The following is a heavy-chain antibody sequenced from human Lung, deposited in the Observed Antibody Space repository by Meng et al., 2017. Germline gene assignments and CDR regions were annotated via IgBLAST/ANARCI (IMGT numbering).Heavy chain of an antibody. CDR1: GSSLSTSGVA. J-gene: IGHJ4*02. Sequence: QITLKESGPALVKPTQTLTLTCTLSGSSLSTSGVAVGWIRQPPGKALEWLALIYWDDEKRYSPSPKSXXTITKDTSKNHVVLTMTNMDPVDTATYYCAHSWGSGYYFGPLDYWGQGTLVTVSS. CDR3: AHSWGSGYYFGPLDY. D-gene: IGHD3-22*01. V-gene: IGHV2-5*02. CDR2: IYWDDEK.